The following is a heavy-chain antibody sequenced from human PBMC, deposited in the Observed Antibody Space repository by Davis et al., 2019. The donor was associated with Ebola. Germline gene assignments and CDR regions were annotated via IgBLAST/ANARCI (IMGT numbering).Heavy chain of an antibody. V-gene: IGHV4-34*01. CDR2: INHSGST. CDR1: GGSFSGYY. J-gene: IGHJ6*02. CDR3: ARTRLYCSGGSCYDYYGMDV. Sequence: MPSETLSLTCAVYGGSFSGYYWSWIRQPPGKGLEWIGEINHSGSTNYNPSLKSRVTISVDTSKNQFSLKLSSVTAADTAVYYCARTRLYCSGGSCYDYYGMDVWGQGTTVTVPS. D-gene: IGHD2-15*01.